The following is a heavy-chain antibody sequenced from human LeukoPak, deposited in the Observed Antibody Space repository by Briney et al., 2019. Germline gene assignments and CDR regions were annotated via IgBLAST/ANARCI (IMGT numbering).Heavy chain of an antibody. D-gene: IGHD3-3*01. J-gene: IGHJ4*02. Sequence: SETLSLTCTVSGGSISSSSYYWGWIRQPPGKGLEWIGSIYYSGSTYYNPSLKSRVTISVDTSKNQFSLKLSSVTAADTAVYYCAREPPSYYDFWSGYYGNFDYWGQGTLVTVSS. V-gene: IGHV4-39*07. CDR1: GGSISSSSYY. CDR3: AREPPSYYDFWSGYYGNFDY. CDR2: IYYSGST.